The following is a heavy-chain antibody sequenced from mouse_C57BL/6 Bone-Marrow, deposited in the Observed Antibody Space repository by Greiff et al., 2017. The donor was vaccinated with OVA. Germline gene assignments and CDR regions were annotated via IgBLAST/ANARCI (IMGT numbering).Heavy chain of an antibody. CDR3: ASWDDGYYAWFAY. J-gene: IGHJ3*01. CDR1: GYTFTSYW. CDR2: IDPSDSYT. V-gene: IGHV1-50*01. Sequence: VQLQQPGAELVKPGASVKLSCKASGYTFTSYWMQWVKQRPGQGLEWIGEIDPSDSYTNYNQKFKGKATLTVDTSSSTAYMQLSSLTSEDSAVYYCASWDDGYYAWFAYWGQGTLVTVSA. D-gene: IGHD2-3*01.